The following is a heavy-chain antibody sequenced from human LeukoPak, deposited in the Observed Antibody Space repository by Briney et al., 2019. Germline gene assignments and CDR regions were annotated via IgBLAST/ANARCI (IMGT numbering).Heavy chain of an antibody. D-gene: IGHD6-6*01. J-gene: IGHJ4*02. V-gene: IGHV3-7*01. Sequence: PGGSLRLSCAASGLTFSRYWMTWFRQAPGKGLEWVANIRQDGSEKYYVDSVKGRFTISRDNSKNTLYLQMNSLRAEDTAVYYCARWSQFGSSSVGAHHFDHWGQGPLVTFSS. CDR2: IRQDGSEK. CDR1: GLTFSRYW. CDR3: ARWSQFGSSSVGAHHFDH.